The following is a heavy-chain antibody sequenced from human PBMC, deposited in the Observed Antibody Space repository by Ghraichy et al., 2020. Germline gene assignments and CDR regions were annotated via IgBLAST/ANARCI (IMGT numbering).Heavy chain of an antibody. D-gene: IGHD5/OR15-5a*01. CDR1: GLIFSSRW. J-gene: IGHJ4*02. V-gene: IGHV3-7*03. Sequence: GESLNISCAASGLIFSSRWMTWIRQAPGQGLELVASIRQDGSVNHYADSVKGRFIISRDNAKNSLYLQTNRLRAEDTAVYYCATLSGDVSTFDYWGQGTLVTVSS. CDR3: ATLSGDVSTFDY. CDR2: IRQDGSVN.